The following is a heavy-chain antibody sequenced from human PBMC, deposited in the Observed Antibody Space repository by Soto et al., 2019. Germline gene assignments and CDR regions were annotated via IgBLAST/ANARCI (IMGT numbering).Heavy chain of an antibody. J-gene: IGHJ2*01. CDR3: ARKPHWQYWYFDL. D-gene: IGHD1-1*01. CDR1: GLAFQNHG. V-gene: IGHV3-20*01. Sequence: EVQLVESGGSVIRPGGSLRLPCAASGLAFQNHGMAWVPQVPGRGLEWVAGISGSGVNAGYADSVKGRFTISRDNGDNSLYLEINNLGVEDTALYHCARKPHWQYWYFDLWGRGTLVTVSS. CDR2: ISGSGVNA.